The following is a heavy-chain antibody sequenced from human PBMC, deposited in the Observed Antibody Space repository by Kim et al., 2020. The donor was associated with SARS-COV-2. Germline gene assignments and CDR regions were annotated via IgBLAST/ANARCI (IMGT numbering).Heavy chain of an antibody. CDR3: ARLEHDYSNYNYYYGMDV. CDR2: IYPGDSDT. J-gene: IGHJ6*02. V-gene: IGHV5-51*01. Sequence: GESLKISCKGSRYSFTSYWIGWVRQMPGKGLEWMGIIYPGDSDTRYSPSFQGQVTISADKSISTAYLQWSSLKASDTAMYYFARLEHDYSNYNYYYGMDVWGQGTTVTVSS. D-gene: IGHD4-4*01. CDR1: RYSFTSYW.